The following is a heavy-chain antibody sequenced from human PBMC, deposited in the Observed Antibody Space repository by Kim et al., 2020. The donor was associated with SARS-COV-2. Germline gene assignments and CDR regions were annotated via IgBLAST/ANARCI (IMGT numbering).Heavy chain of an antibody. CDR1: GFTVSSNY. V-gene: IGHV3-53*01. Sequence: GGSLRLSCAASGFTVSSNYMSWVRQAPGKGLEWVSVIYSGGSTYYADSVKGRFTISRDNSKNTLYLQMNSLRAEDTAVYYCARDLIHYYDSPSAYWGQGNLVTVSS. D-gene: IGHD3-22*01. J-gene: IGHJ4*02. CDR3: ARDLIHYYDSPSAY. CDR2: IYSGGST.